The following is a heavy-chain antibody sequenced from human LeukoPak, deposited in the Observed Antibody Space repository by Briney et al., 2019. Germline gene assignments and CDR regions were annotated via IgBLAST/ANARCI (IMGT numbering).Heavy chain of an antibody. CDR2: ISGSGGST. CDR3: AKEVYIFNYFDY. CDR1: GFTFSSYT. J-gene: IGHJ4*02. Sequence: GGSLRLSCAASGFTFSSYTMSWVRQAPGKGLEWVSTISGSGGSTYYADSVKGRFTISRDNSKNTLYLQMNSLRAEDTAVYYCAKEVYIFNYFDYWGQGTLVTVSS. V-gene: IGHV3-23*01.